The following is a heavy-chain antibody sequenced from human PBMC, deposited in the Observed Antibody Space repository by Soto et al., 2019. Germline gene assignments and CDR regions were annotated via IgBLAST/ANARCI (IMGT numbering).Heavy chain of an antibody. Sequence: QVQLVESGGGVVQPGRSLRLSCAASGFTFSSYGMHWVRQAPGKGLEWVALIWYDGSDKYYADSVKGRFTISRDDSKNTLXXXXXXXXXXXXXXXXXXXDA. CDR2: IWYDGSDK. J-gene: IGHJ3*01. V-gene: IGHV3-33*01. CDR1: GFTFSSYG. CDR3: XXDA.